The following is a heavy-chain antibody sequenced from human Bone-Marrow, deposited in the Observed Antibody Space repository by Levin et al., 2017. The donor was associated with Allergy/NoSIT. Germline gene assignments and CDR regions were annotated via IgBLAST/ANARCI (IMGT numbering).Heavy chain of an antibody. CDR1: RFTFSTYA. D-gene: IGHD1-26*01. Sequence: PSETLSLTCAVSRFTFSTYAMSWVRQAPGAGLEWVSTISGSGGSTYYADSVRGRFTISRDNSKNALYLLMNSLRAEDTALYYCAKDQRESTGVGAFDIWGQGTMVTVSS. V-gene: IGHV3-23*01. CDR3: AKDQRESTGVGAFDI. CDR2: ISGSGGST. J-gene: IGHJ3*02.